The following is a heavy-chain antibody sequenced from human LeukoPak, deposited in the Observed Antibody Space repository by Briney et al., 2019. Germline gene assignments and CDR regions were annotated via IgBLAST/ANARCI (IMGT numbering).Heavy chain of an antibody. CDR1: GYTFTSSC. CDR2: INPNSGGT. D-gene: IGHD5-24*01. CDR3: AREMTTIENDY. Sequence: GASVKVSCKASGYTFTSSCIHWVRQAPGQGLEWMGRINPNSGGTDYAQKFQGRVTMTRDTSISTAYMELSRLRSDDTAVYYCAREMTTIENDYWGQGTLVTVSS. V-gene: IGHV1-2*02. J-gene: IGHJ4*02.